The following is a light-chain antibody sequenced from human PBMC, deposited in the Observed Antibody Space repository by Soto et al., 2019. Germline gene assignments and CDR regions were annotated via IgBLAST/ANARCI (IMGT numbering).Light chain of an antibody. Sequence: EIVLTQSPGTLSLSPGERATLSCRASQSVSSSYLAWHQQKPGQAPRLLMYDASNRATGIPARFSGSGSGTDFTLTISSLEPEDFAVYYCQQRSNWPPTFGQGTRLEIK. CDR2: DAS. V-gene: IGKV3-11*01. J-gene: IGKJ5*01. CDR1: QSVSSSY. CDR3: QQRSNWPPT.